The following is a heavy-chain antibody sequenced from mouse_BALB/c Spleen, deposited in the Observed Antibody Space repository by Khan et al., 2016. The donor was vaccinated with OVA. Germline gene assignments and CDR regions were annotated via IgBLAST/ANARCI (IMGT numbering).Heavy chain of an antibody. CDR2: IWSGGST. CDR3: ARNYDYDEGRAY. CDR1: GFSLTTYG. J-gene: IGHJ3*01. V-gene: IGHV2-2*02. Sequence: VQLVESGPGLVQPSQSLSITCTVSGFSLTTYGVHWVRQSPGKGLEWLGVIWSGGSTDYNAAFISRLSISKDSSKSQVFFKMNSLQVNDTAIYYCARNYDYDEGRAYGGQGTLVTVSA. D-gene: IGHD2-4*01.